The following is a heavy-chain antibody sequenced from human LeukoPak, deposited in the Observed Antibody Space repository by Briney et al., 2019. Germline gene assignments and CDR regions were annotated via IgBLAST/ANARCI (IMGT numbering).Heavy chain of an antibody. CDR2: ISGDGGST. V-gene: IGHV3-43*02. CDR3: AKDIASSGYRYGMDV. Sequence: GGSLRLSCAASGFTFDDYAMHWVRQAPGKGLEWVSLISGDGGSTYYADSVKGRFTISRDNSKNSLYLQMNCLRSEHTALYYCAKDIASSGYRYGMDVWGQGTTVTVSS. CDR1: GFTFDDYA. J-gene: IGHJ6*02. D-gene: IGHD5-12*01.